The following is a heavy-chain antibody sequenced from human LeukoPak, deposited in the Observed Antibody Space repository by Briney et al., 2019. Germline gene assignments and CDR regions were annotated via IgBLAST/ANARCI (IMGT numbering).Heavy chain of an antibody. CDR3: ARDIISALVGYIDY. CDR2: ISWNSGSI. Sequence: GGSLRLSCAASGFTFSDYSMRWVRQAPGKGLEWVSGISWNSGSIAYADPVKGRFTISRDNAKNSLYLQMNSLRAEDTALYYCARDIISALVGYIDYWGQGTLVTVSS. CDR1: GFTFSDYS. D-gene: IGHD6-13*01. J-gene: IGHJ4*02. V-gene: IGHV3-9*01.